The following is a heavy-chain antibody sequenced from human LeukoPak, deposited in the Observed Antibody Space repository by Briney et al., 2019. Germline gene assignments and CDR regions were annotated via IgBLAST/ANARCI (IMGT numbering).Heavy chain of an antibody. CDR2: IIPIFGTA. CDR1: GGTFSSYA. J-gene: IGHJ4*02. V-gene: IGHV1-69*05. D-gene: IGHD6-13*01. Sequence: SVKVSCKASGGTFSSYAISWVRQAPGQGLEWMGRIIPIFGTANYAQKFQGRVTITTDESTSTAYMELSSLRSEDTAVYYCARAGSSLSHYLDYWGQGTLVTVSS. CDR3: ARAGSSLSHYLDY.